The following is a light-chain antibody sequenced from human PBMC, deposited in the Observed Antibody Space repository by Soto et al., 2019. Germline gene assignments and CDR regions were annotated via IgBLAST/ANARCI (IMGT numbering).Light chain of an antibody. V-gene: IGKV3-11*01. CDR1: QSVRND. Sequence: EIVLTQSPATLSLSPGERATLSCRASQSVRNDLVWYHQKPGQAPRVLIYSASNRATGIPARFSGSGSGTDFTLTIGILGPEDFAVDYWQQRTNWPPTFGGGTKVEMK. CDR3: QQRTNWPPT. J-gene: IGKJ4*01. CDR2: SAS.